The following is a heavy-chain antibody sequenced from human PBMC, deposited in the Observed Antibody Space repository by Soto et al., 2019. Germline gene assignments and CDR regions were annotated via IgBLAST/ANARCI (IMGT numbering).Heavy chain of an antibody. D-gene: IGHD2-2*01. V-gene: IGHV5-51*01. CDR1: GYSFTSYW. J-gene: IGHJ6*02. Sequence: RGESLKISCKGSGYSFTSYWIGWVRQMPGKGLEWMGIIYPGDSDTRYSPSFQGQVTISADKSISTAYLQWSSLKASDTAMYYCARHYCSSTRCYRVSYYYSGMDVWGPGTSVTVSS. CDR2: IYPGDSDT. CDR3: ARHYCSSTRCYRVSYYYSGMDV.